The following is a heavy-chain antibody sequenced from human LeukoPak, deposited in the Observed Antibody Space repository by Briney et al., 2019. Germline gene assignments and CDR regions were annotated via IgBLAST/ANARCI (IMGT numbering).Heavy chain of an antibody. CDR3: VRDKGGYCSSTSCYAGHWFDP. CDR2: IYHSGST. V-gene: IGHV4-59*01. D-gene: IGHD2-2*01. J-gene: IGHJ5*02. CDR1: GGSISSYY. Sequence: SDTLSLTCTVSGGSISSYYWTWIRQPQAKGLEWIGYIYHSGSTNYNPSHKSRVNMSVDTSKNQFSLKLSSVTPADTAVYYCVRDKGGYCSSTSCYAGHWFDPWGEGTLVTVSS.